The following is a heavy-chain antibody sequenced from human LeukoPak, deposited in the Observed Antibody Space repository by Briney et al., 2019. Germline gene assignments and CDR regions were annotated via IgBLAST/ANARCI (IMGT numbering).Heavy chain of an antibody. CDR1: GFTFSSYV. CDR3: AICRRSTIGYVGFDD. J-gene: IGHJ4*02. CDR2: IIGSGGST. V-gene: IGHV3-23*01. Sequence: GGSLRLSCAASGFTFSSYVMSWVRQAPGKGLEWVSAIIGSGGSTYYADSVKGRFTVSRDNSKNTLYLQMNSLRAEDTAVYYCAICRRSTIGYVGFDDWGQGTLVTVSS. D-gene: IGHD2-2*01.